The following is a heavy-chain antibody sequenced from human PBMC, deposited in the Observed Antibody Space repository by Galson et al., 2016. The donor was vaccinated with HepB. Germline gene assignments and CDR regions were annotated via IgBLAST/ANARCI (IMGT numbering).Heavy chain of an antibody. J-gene: IGHJ5*02. D-gene: IGHD3-10*01. CDR1: GGSFSGYY. CDR2: INHSGST. CDR3: ARLGRYGSGTYWLDP. Sequence: ETLSLTCAVFGGSFSGYYWNWIRQSPGKGLEWIGEINHSGSTNYNSALKSRLTISVDTSKNQFSLKLRSVAAADTAVYYCARLGRYGSGTYWLDPWGQGTLVTVSS. V-gene: IGHV4-34*01.